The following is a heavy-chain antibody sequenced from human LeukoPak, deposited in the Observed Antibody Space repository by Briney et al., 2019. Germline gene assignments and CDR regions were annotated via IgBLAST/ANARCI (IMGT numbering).Heavy chain of an antibody. V-gene: IGHV3-9*01. CDR1: GFTFDDYA. J-gene: IGHJ4*02. D-gene: IGHD2-2*01. CDR2: ISWNSGTI. Sequence: GRSLRLSCAASGFTFDDYAMYWVRQAPGKGLEWVSSISWNSGTIVYADSVKGRFTISRDNAKNSLYLQMNSLRAEDTALYYCAKARVHSGTFFDYWGQGTLVTVSS. CDR3: AKARVHSGTFFDY.